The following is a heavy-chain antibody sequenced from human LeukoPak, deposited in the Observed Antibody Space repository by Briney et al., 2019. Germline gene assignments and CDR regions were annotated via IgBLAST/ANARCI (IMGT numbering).Heavy chain of an antibody. CDR1: GGSISSSTYY. Sequence: PSETLSLTCTVSGGSISSSTYYWGWIRQPPGKGLEWIGTICYRGSTYYNPSLKSRVTISVDTSKNQFSLKLTSVTAADTAVYYCARLGRTYYDFWSGPWGQGNLVTVSS. CDR3: ARLGRTYYDFWSGP. D-gene: IGHD3-3*01. J-gene: IGHJ5*02. CDR2: ICYRGST. V-gene: IGHV4-39*01.